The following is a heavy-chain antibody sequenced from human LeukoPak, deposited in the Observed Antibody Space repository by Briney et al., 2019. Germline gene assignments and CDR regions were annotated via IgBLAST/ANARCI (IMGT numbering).Heavy chain of an antibody. J-gene: IGHJ4*02. Sequence: GGSLRLSCAASGFTFSNYAMHWVRQAPGKGLEWVSAISGGGGTTYYADSVKGRFTISRDNSKNTLFLQMNSLRAEDTAVYYCAKDREGLSSGYDLEYFDYWGQGTLVTVSS. V-gene: IGHV3-23*01. D-gene: IGHD5-12*01. CDR2: ISGGGGTT. CDR1: GFTFSNYA. CDR3: AKDREGLSSGYDLEYFDY.